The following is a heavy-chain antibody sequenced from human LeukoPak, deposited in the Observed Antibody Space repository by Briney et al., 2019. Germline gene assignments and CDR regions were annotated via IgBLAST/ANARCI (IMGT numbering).Heavy chain of an antibody. CDR1: GGSFSGYY. V-gene: IGHV4-34*01. Sequence: SETLSLTCAVYGGSFSGYYWSWIRQPPGKGLEWIGEINHSGSTNYNPSLKSRVTISVDTSKNQFPLKLSSVTAADTAVYYCARGRITMIVVVTYFDYWGQGTLVTVSS. CDR2: INHSGST. CDR3: ARGRITMIVVVTYFDY. D-gene: IGHD3-22*01. J-gene: IGHJ4*02.